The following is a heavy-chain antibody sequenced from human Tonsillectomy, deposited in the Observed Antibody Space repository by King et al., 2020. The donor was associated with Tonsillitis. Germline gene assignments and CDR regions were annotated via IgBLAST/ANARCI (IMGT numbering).Heavy chain of an antibody. D-gene: IGHD4-17*01. V-gene: IGHV3-30*03. CDR2: ISYNGTKK. J-gene: IGHJ4*02. CDR3: ARDGDYGDSYPDY. CDR1: GFTFSTYG. Sequence: VQLVESGGGVVQPGRSLRLSCAASGFTFSTYGMHWVRQAPGKGLEWVSLISYNGTKKYYGDSVKGRFTISRDNSNNTLFLRMNSLRAEDTAVYFCARDGDYGDSYPDYWGQGTLVTVSS.